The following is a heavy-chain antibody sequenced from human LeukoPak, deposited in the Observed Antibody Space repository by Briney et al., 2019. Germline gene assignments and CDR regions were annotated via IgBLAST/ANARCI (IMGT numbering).Heavy chain of an antibody. CDR2: MNLNSGNT. Sequence: ASVKVSCKASGYTFTSYDINWVRQATGQGLEWMGWMNLNSGNTGYAQKFQGRVTMTRNTSISTAYMELSSLRSEDTAVYYCARFNGLGIGFDYWGQGTLVTVSS. J-gene: IGHJ4*02. CDR3: ARFNGLGIGFDY. D-gene: IGHD3/OR15-3a*01. CDR1: GYTFTSYD. V-gene: IGHV1-8*01.